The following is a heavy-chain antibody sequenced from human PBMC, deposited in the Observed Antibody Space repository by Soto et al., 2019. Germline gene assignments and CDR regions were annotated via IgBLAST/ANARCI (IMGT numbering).Heavy chain of an antibody. V-gene: IGHV1-69*02. CDR1: GGTFSSYT. CDR2: IIPILGIA. J-gene: IGHJ4*02. D-gene: IGHD4-17*01. CDR3: ASGGDDYGDSYFDY. Sequence: ASVKVSCKASGGTFSSYTISWVRQAPGQGLEWMGRIIPILGIANYAQKFQGRVTITADKSTSTAYMELSSLRSEDTAVYYCASGGDDYGDSYFDYWGQGTLVTVSS.